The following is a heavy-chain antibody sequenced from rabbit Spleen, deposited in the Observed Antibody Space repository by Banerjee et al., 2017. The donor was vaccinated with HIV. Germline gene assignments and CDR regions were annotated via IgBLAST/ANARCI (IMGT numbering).Heavy chain of an antibody. J-gene: IGHJ4*01. CDR3: ARDGAGGSYFAL. CDR1: GFDFSSYG. V-gene: IGHV1S45*01. Sequence: QEHLKESGGGLIQPGGSLKLSCKASGFDFSSYGVSWVRQAPGKGLEWIACIYLSNGGTWYASWAKGRFTISKTSSTTVTLQMTSLTAADTATYFCARDGAGGSYFALWGPGTLVTVS. D-gene: IGHD8-1*01. CDR2: IYLSNGGT.